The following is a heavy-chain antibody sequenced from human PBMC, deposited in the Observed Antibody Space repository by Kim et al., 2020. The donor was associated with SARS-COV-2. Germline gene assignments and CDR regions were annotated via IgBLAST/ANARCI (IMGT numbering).Heavy chain of an antibody. J-gene: IGHJ4*02. CDR1: GLTFTNAW. CDR2: IRSKTDGGTT. Sequence: GGSLRLSCAASGLTFTNAWMSWVRQGPGKGLEWVGRIRSKTDGGTTDYAAPVKGRFTISRDDSKNILYLEMNSLKTEDTAVYYCTTFTMLRGVIGYWGQGTLVPVSS. D-gene: IGHD3-10*01. V-gene: IGHV3-15*01. CDR3: TTFTMLRGVIGY.